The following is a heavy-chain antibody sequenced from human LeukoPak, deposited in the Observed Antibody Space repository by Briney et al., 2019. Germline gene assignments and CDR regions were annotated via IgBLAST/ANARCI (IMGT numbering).Heavy chain of an antibody. D-gene: IGHD3-22*01. Sequence: GASLRLSCAASGFTFSSYAMSWVRQAPGKGLEWVSATSGSGGSTYYADSVKGRFTISRDNSKNTLYLQMNSLRAEDTAVYYCAKRAPSTTYYYDSSGDKGPLDYWGQGTLVTVSS. CDR3: AKRAPSTTYYYDSSGDKGPLDY. V-gene: IGHV3-23*01. CDR1: GFTFSSYA. J-gene: IGHJ4*02. CDR2: TSGSGGST.